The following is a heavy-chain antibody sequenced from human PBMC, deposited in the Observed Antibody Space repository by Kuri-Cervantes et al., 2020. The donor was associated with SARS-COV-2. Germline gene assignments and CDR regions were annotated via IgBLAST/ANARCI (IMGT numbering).Heavy chain of an antibody. D-gene: IGHD3-3*01. CDR2: ISSSSSYI. CDR3: AREGVRFLEWRDAFDI. CDR1: GFTFSSYS. J-gene: IGHJ3*02. V-gene: IGHV3-21*01. Sequence: GESLKISCAASGFTFSSYSMNWVRQAPGKGLEWVSSISSSSSYIYYADSVKGRFTISRDNAKNSLYLQMNSLRAEDTAVYYCAREGVRFLEWRDAFDIWGQGTMVTVSS.